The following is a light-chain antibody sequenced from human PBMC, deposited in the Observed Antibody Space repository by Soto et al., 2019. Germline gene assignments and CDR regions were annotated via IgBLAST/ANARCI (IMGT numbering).Light chain of an antibody. CDR2: AAS. V-gene: IGKV1D-12*01. Sequence: DIHVTQSASSVSASVGYRFTITCRARQDIAAYLAWYQHKPGRAPELLIHAASSLQSGVPSRFSGSGSGTDFTLTINSLQPEDFATYYCQQAYSFPTTFGQGTRLEIK. CDR1: QDIAAY. J-gene: IGKJ5*01. CDR3: QQAYSFPTT.